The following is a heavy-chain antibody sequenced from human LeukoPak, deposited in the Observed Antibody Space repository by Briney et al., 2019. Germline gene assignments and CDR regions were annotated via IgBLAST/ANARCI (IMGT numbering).Heavy chain of an antibody. Sequence: GGPLRLSCAASGFTFRSYAMQWVRQAPGKGLEWVSYITYNSGTIFYADSVKGRFTISRDNAKDSLYLQMSSLRDEDTAVYYCARDSGYSYADDYWGQGTLVTVSS. CDR1: GFTFRSYA. CDR3: ARDSGYSYADDY. D-gene: IGHD5-18*01. J-gene: IGHJ4*02. CDR2: ITYNSGTI. V-gene: IGHV3-48*02.